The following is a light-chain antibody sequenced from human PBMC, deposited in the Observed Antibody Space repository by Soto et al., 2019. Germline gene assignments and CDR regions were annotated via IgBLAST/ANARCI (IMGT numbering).Light chain of an antibody. CDR1: QSVSSSY. Sequence: EIVLTQSRGTLSLSPGQRTTLSCRVSQSVSSSYLAWYQQKPGQAPRLLTYGASTRATGIPARFSVSGSGTEFTLTISSLQYEDCAVYDCQQYNNWTQTFCQGTKVDIK. J-gene: IGKJ1*01. CDR2: GAS. CDR3: QQYNNWTQT. V-gene: IGKV3-15*01.